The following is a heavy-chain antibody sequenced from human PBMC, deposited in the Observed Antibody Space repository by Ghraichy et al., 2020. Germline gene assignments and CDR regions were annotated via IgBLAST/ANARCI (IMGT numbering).Heavy chain of an antibody. Sequence: SETLSLTCTVSGGSISSYYWSWIRQPPGMGLEWIGYISYSGSTSYNPSLKSRVTISVDTSKNQFSLKLSSVTAADTAVYYCARDGKGYDFHDYWGQGTLVTVSS. D-gene: IGHD5-12*01. J-gene: IGHJ4*02. CDR1: GGSISSYY. V-gene: IGHV4-59*01. CDR3: ARDGKGYDFHDY. CDR2: ISYSGST.